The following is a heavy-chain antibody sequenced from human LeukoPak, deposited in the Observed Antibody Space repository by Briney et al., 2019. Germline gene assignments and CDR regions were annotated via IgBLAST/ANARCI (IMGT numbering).Heavy chain of an antibody. Sequence: GGSLRLSCAASGFTFSSYAMSWVRQAPGKGLEWVSAISGSGGSTYYADSVKGRFTISRDNSKNTLYLQMNSLRAEDTAVYYCATSPRETAAGTLNYHYYGMDVWGQGTTVTVSS. CDR2: ISGSGGST. J-gene: IGHJ6*02. D-gene: IGHD6-13*01. CDR1: GFTFSSYA. V-gene: IGHV3-23*01. CDR3: ATSPRETAAGTLNYHYYGMDV.